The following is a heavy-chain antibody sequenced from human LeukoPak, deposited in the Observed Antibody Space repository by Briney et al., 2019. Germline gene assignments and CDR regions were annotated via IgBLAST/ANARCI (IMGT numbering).Heavy chain of an antibody. CDR2: TYYSGST. J-gene: IGHJ4*02. Sequence: PSETLSLTCTVSGGSISSYYWSWIRQPPGKGLEWIGYTYYSGSTNYNPSLKRRVTISVDTSKNQFSLKLSSVTAADTAVYYCARDIGGSQVFDYWGQGTLVTVSS. D-gene: IGHD1-26*01. CDR3: ARDIGGSQVFDY. V-gene: IGHV4-59*01. CDR1: GGSISSYY.